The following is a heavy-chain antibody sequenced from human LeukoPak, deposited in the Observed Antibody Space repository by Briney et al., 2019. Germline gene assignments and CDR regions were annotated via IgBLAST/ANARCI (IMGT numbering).Heavy chain of an antibody. CDR1: GFTFSSYG. CDR3: ARSYSSSRGTFDY. J-gene: IGHJ4*02. CDR2: ITSSSSYI. Sequence: PGGSLRLSCAASGFTFSSYGMNWVRQAPGKGLEWVSSITSSSSYIYYADSVKGRFTFSRDNAKNSLYLQMNSLRAEDTAVYYCARSYSSSRGTFDYWGQGTLVTVSS. D-gene: IGHD6-6*01. V-gene: IGHV3-21*01.